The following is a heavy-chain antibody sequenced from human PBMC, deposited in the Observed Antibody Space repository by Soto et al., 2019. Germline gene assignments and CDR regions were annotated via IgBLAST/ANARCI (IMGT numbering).Heavy chain of an antibody. CDR3: AAYRGALYFDF. CDR1: GRSMSSNY. V-gene: IGHV4-59*03. Sequence: LSLTCSVSGRSMSSNYWSWLRQSPDKGLEWLGYVFYGGTDHNPSLGGRVSMSVQTSKSQFSLTLSSVTAADTAVYYCAAYRGALYFDFWGQGIQVTVSS. J-gene: IGHJ4*02. CDR2: VFYGGT. D-gene: IGHD4-4*01.